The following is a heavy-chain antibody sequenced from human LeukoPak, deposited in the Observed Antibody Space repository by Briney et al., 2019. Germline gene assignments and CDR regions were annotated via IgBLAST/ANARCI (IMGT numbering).Heavy chain of an antibody. CDR3: AADTSSPDYYDYSGFYY. J-gene: IGHJ4*02. CDR1: GGSIRGSIYY. D-gene: IGHD3-22*01. V-gene: IGHV4-39*07. CDR2: IFYSGRT. Sequence: SETLSLTSTVSGGSIRGSIYYWGWIRQPPGKGLEWIGNIFYSGRTHYNPSLKSRVTMSVDTSKNQFSLKLISVTAADTAVYHCAADTSSPDYYDYSGFYYWGQGSLVTVSS.